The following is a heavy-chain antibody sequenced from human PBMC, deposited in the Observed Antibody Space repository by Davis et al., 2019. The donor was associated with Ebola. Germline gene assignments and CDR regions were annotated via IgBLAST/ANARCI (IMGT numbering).Heavy chain of an antibody. Sequence: GGSLRLSCAASGFSFTDAWMNWVRQAPGKGLEWVANIKQDGSEKYYVDSVKGRFTISRDNAKNSLYLQMNSLRAEDTAVYYCARSGLSFGVVKYHYGMDVWGKGTTVTVSS. V-gene: IGHV3-7*03. CDR1: GFSFTDAW. CDR3: ARSGLSFGVVKYHYGMDV. D-gene: IGHD3-3*01. CDR2: IKQDGSEK. J-gene: IGHJ6*04.